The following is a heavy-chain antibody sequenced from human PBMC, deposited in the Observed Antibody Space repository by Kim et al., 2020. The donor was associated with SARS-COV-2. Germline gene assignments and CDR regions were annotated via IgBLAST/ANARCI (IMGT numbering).Heavy chain of an antibody. Sequence: YTDSVKGRFTISRANAKNTLYLQMNSLRVEDTAVYYCARGRGSYYYYMDVWGKGTTVTVSS. CDR3: ARGRGSYYYYMDV. D-gene: IGHD1-26*01. V-gene: IGHV3-33*01. J-gene: IGHJ6*03.